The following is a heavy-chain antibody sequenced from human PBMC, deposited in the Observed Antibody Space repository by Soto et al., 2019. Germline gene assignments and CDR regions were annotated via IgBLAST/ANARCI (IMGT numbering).Heavy chain of an antibody. CDR3: ARAGVACGGDCYYYAY. CDR1: GFTFSNYN. Sequence: EVQLVESGGGLVKPGGSLRLSCAASGFTFSNYNMNCVRQAPGKGLEWVSSISSSSTYIYYADSVKGRFTISRDNAKNSLSLLRNSLRAEDTAVYYCARAGVACGGDCYYYAYWGRGTLVTVSS. V-gene: IGHV3-21*01. J-gene: IGHJ4*02. CDR2: ISSSSTYI. D-gene: IGHD2-21*02.